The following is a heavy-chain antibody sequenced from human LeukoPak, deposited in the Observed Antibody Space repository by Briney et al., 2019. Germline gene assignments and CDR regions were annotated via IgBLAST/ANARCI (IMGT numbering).Heavy chain of an antibody. CDR1: GFTFSSYW. CDR3: ARREATGCLSYGY. J-gene: IGHJ4*02. Sequence: GGSLSLSCAASGFTFSSYWMSWVRQAPGKGREWVATIKYDGSEKYYVDSVKGRFTISRDNAKNSLYLQINSLRVEDTAVYYCARREATGCLSYGYWGQGTLVTVS. V-gene: IGHV3-7*05. CDR2: IKYDGSEK. D-gene: IGHD1-1*01.